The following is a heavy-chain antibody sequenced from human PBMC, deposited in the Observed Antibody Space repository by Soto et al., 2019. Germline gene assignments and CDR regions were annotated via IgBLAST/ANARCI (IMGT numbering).Heavy chain of an antibody. V-gene: IGHV4-31*03. CDR2: IYYSGST. J-gene: IGHJ6*02. D-gene: IGHD5-18*01. CDR1: GGSISSGGYY. CDR3: ASLGYSYGYYYYGMDV. Sequence: SETLSLTCTVSGGSISSGGYYWSWIRQHPGKGLEWIGYIYYSGSTYYNPSLKSRVIISVDTSKNQFSLKLSSVTAADTAVYYCASLGYSYGYYYYGMDVWGQGTTVTVSS.